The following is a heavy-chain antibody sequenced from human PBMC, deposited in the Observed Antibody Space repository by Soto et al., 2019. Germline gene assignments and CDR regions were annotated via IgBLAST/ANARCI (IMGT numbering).Heavy chain of an antibody. CDR2: INPSGGST. J-gene: IGHJ4*02. Sequence: ASVKVACKASGYTFTSYYMHWVRQAPGQGLEWMGIINPSGGSTSYAQKFQGRVTMTRDTSTSTVYMELSSLRSEDTAVYYCARVLIGDWYFDYWGQGTLVTVSS. D-gene: IGHD2-21*02. CDR3: ARVLIGDWYFDY. V-gene: IGHV1-46*01. CDR1: GYTFTSYY.